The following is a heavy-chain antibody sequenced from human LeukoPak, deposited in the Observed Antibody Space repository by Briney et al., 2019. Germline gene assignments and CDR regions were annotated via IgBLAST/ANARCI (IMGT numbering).Heavy chain of an antibody. CDR2: IRSNGAGT. CDR3: VKDKWLRVYSYGPFDY. D-gene: IGHD5-18*01. V-gene: IGHV3-64D*06. Sequence: PGGSLRLSCSASGFTFSTYAMHWVRLAPGNGLEYASTIRSNGAGTYYADSVKGRLTISRDNSKSTLFLQMSSLRAEDTALYYCVKDKWLRVYSYGPFDYWGQGALVTVSS. CDR1: GFTFSTYA. J-gene: IGHJ4*02.